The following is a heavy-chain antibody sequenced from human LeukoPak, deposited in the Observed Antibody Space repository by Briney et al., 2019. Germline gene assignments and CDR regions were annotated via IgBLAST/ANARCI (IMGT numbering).Heavy chain of an antibody. CDR2: ISGSGGST. CDR1: GFTFSSYA. Sequence: TGGSLRLSCAASGFTFSSYAMSWVRQAPGKGLEWVSAISGSGGSTYYADSVKGRFTISRDNSKNTLYLQMNSLRAEDTAVYYCAKPAHIVVVTAIRDSADAFDIWGQGTMVTVSS. V-gene: IGHV3-23*01. J-gene: IGHJ3*02. D-gene: IGHD2-21*02. CDR3: AKPAHIVVVTAIRDSADAFDI.